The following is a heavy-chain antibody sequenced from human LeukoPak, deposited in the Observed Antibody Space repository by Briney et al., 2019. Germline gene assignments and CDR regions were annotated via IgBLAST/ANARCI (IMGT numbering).Heavy chain of an antibody. J-gene: IGHJ5*02. V-gene: IGHV7-4-1*02. Sequence: ASVKVSCKASGYTFTSYAMNWVRQAPGQGLEWMGWINTNTGNPTYAQGFTGRFVFSLDTSVSTAHLQISSLKAEDTAVYYCAREYTSADNYDFWSGSQFDPWGQGTLVTVSS. CDR2: INTNTGNP. D-gene: IGHD3-3*01. CDR3: AREYTSADNYDFWSGSQFDP. CDR1: GYTFTSYA.